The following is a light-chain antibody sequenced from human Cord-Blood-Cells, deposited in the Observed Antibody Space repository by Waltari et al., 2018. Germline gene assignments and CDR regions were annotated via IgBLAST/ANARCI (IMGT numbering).Light chain of an antibody. CDR1: SSDVGGYNY. CDR3: SSYTSRSTWV. CDR2: DVS. Sequence: QSALTQPASVSGSPGQSITISCTGTSSDVGGYNYVSWSQQHPGKAPKLMIYDVSKRPSGVSKRVSGSKSGHTASLTISGLHAEDEADYYCSSYTSRSTWVFGGGTKLTVL. V-gene: IGLV2-14*01. J-gene: IGLJ3*02.